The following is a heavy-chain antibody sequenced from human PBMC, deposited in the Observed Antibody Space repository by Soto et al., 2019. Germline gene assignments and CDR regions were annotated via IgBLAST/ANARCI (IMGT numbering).Heavy chain of an antibody. CDR1: GGTFSSYA. Sequence: QVQLVQSGAEVKKPGSSVTVSCKASGGTFSSYAISWVRQAPGQGLEWMGGIIPIFGTANYAQKFQCRVTITADESTRTAYMELRSLRSEDTAVYYCARVVVGATYLRYYYGMDVWGKGTTVTVSS. D-gene: IGHD1-26*01. CDR3: ARVVVGATYLRYYYGMDV. V-gene: IGHV1-69*01. J-gene: IGHJ6*04. CDR2: IIPIFGTA.